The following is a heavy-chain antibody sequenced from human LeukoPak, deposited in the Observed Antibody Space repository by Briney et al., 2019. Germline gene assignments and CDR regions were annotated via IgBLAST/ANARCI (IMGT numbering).Heavy chain of an antibody. CDR1: GYTFTSYD. D-gene: IGHD3-22*01. CDR2: MNPNSGNT. CDR3: ARGLRDSSGREYFQD. V-gene: IGHV1-8*01. Sequence: ASVKVSCKASGYTFTSYDINWVRQATGQGLEWMGWMNPNSGNTGYAQKFQGRVTMTRNTSISTAYTELSSLRSEDTAVYHCARGLRDSSGREYFQDWGRGTLVTVSS. J-gene: IGHJ1*01.